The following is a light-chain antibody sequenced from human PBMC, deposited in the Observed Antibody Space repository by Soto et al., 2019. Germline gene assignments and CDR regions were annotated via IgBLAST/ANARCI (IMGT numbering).Light chain of an antibody. CDR1: QSVSSS. Sequence: EIVMTQSPATMSVSPGERATLSCRTSQSVSSSLAWYQQKPGQAPRLLIYGASTRATGIPARFSGSGSATEFTLTVSSLQSEDFAVYYCQQYSKWPLTFGGGTKVEIK. CDR2: GAS. CDR3: QQYSKWPLT. J-gene: IGKJ4*01. V-gene: IGKV3D-15*01.